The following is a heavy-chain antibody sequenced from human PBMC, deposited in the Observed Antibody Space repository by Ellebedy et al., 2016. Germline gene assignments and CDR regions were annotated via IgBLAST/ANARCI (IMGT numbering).Heavy chain of an antibody. Sequence: GGSLRLSCAASGFSFSSYAMSWVRQAPGKGLEWVSNIRGSGDSTYYADSVKGRFTISRDNSKNTLYLQMNSLRADDTAVYYSAKSVWFGDLGGMDVWGQGTTVTASS. D-gene: IGHD3-10*01. CDR3: AKSVWFGDLGGMDV. CDR1: GFSFSSYA. J-gene: IGHJ6*02. V-gene: IGHV3-23*01. CDR2: IRGSGDST.